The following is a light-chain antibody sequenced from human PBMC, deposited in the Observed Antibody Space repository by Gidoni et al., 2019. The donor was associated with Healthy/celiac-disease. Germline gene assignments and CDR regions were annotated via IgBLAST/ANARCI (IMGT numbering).Light chain of an antibody. CDR1: SSDVGGYNY. J-gene: IGLJ2*01. Sequence: QSALTQPPSASGSPGPSVTISCTGTSSDVGGYNYVSWYQQHPGKAPKLMIYEVSKRPSGVPDRFSGSKSGNTASLTVSGLQAEDEADYYCSSYAGSKPGVVFGGGTKLTVL. V-gene: IGLV2-8*01. CDR3: SSYAGSKPGVV. CDR2: EVS.